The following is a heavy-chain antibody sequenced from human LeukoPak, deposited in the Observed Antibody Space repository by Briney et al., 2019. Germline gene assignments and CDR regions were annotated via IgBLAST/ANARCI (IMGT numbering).Heavy chain of an antibody. V-gene: IGHV3-30*18. J-gene: IGHJ6*02. Sequence: GGSLRLSCAASGFTVSSYGMHWVRQAPGKGLEWVAVISYDGSNKYYADSVKGRFTISRDNSKNTLYLQMNSLRAEDTAVYYCAKDRKIAARLYYYGMDVWGQGTTVTVSS. CDR3: AKDRKIAARLYYYGMDV. D-gene: IGHD6-6*01. CDR2: ISYDGSNK. CDR1: GFTVSSYG.